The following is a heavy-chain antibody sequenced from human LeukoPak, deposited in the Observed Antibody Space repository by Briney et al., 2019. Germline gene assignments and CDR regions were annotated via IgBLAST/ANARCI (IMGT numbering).Heavy chain of an antibody. D-gene: IGHD5-18*01. J-gene: IGHJ6*03. CDR3: ARGVDTVMDTYYYYYMDV. CDR1: GFTFSSYS. CDR2: ISSSSSYI. Sequence: NPGGSLRLSCAASGFTFSSYSMNWVRQAPGKGLEWVSSISSSSSYIYYADSVKGRFTISRDNAKNSLYLQMNSLRAEDTAVYYCARGVDTVMDTYYYYYMDVWGKGTTVTVSS. V-gene: IGHV3-21*01.